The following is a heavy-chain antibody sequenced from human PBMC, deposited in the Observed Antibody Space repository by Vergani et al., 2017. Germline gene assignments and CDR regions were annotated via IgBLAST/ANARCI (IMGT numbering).Heavy chain of an antibody. CDR1: GDSLRGHY. Sequence: VQLRQWGAGLVKPSQTLSLTCGIYGDSLRGHYWSWIRQAPGKGLEWVSVISGHYHRTLYADSVKDRFIIYRDDSKNTLYVQMRSLRVEDTAIYYCSELDGDEGYSPFWGQGTMVTVSS. V-gene: IGHV3-23*01. D-gene: IGHD2-21*01. CDR3: SELDGDEGYSPF. CDR2: ISGHYHRT. J-gene: IGHJ4*02.